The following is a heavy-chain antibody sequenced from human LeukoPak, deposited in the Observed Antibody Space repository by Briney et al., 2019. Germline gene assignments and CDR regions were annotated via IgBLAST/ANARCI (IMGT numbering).Heavy chain of an antibody. J-gene: IGHJ3*02. V-gene: IGHV1-2*02. CDR1: GYTFTGYY. CDR2: INPNSGGT. CDR3: AREGFWGSGWYMKAFDI. D-gene: IGHD6-19*01. Sequence: ASVKVSCKASGYTFTGYYMHWVRQAPGQGLEWMGWINPNSGGTNYAQKFQGRVTMTRDTSISTAYMELSRLRSDDTAVYYCAREGFWGSGWYMKAFDIWGQGTMVTVSS.